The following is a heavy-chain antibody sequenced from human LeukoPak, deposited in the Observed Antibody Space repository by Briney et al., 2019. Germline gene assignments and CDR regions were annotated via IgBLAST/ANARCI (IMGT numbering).Heavy chain of an antibody. CDR3: ARDLSRYYDFWSGYSDPYYYYGMDV. CDR1: GYTFTSYG. Sequence: ASVKVSCKASGYTFTSYGISRVRQAPGQGLEWMGWISAYNGNTNYAQKLQDRVTMTTDTSTSTAYMELRSLRSDDTAVYYCARDLSRYYDFWSGYSDPYYYYGMDVWGQGTTVTVSS. V-gene: IGHV1-18*01. D-gene: IGHD3-3*01. J-gene: IGHJ6*02. CDR2: ISAYNGNT.